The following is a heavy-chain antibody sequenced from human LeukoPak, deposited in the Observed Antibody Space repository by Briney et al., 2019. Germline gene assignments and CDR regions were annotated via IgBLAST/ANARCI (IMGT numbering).Heavy chain of an antibody. Sequence: SGGSLRLSCAASGFTFSSYAMSWVRPAPGKGLEWVSAISGSGGSTYYADSVKGRFTISRDNSKSTLYLQMTSLRAEDTAVYYCAKRRTTVITMDYFDYWGQGTLVTVSS. CDR2: ISGSGGST. CDR3: AKRRTTVITMDYFDY. V-gene: IGHV3-23*01. D-gene: IGHD4-17*01. J-gene: IGHJ4*02. CDR1: GFTFSSYA.